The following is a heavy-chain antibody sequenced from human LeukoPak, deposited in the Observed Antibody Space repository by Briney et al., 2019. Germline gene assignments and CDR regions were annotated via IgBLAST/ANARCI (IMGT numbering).Heavy chain of an antibody. Sequence: SETLSLTCTVSGGSISSYYWSWIRQPPGKGLEWIGDIYYSGSTNYNPSLKSRVTISVDTSKNQFSLKLSSVTAADTAVYYCARDGRGYSGYDSEYNWFDPWGQGTLVTVSS. V-gene: IGHV4-59*01. CDR1: GGSISSYY. CDR2: IYYSGST. CDR3: ARDGRGYSGYDSEYNWFDP. J-gene: IGHJ5*02. D-gene: IGHD5-12*01.